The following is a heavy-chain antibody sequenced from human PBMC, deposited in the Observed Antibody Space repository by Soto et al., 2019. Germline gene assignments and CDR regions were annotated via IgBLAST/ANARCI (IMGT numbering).Heavy chain of an antibody. J-gene: IGHJ4*02. V-gene: IGHV3-21*06. CDR1: GFAFSTYS. CDR2: ISSSTTHI. D-gene: IGHD5-12*01. CDR3: ARDLQMATIRGGDY. Sequence: WGSLRLSCKASGFAFSTYSMNLFRHSPGRGLEWVSSISSSTTHILYADSVKGRFTISRDNGKNSLYLQMNSLRAEDTAVYYCARDLQMATIRGGDYWGQGTQVTVSS.